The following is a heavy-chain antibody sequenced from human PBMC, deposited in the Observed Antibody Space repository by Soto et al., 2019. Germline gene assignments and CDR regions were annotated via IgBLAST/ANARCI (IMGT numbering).Heavy chain of an antibody. Sequence: LRLSCTASGFTFSSYEMNWVRQAPGKGLEWVSYISSSGSTIYYADSVKGRFTISRDNAKNSLYLQMNSLRAEDTAVYYCARYYSNLLHGMDVWGQGTTVTVSS. CDR2: ISSSGSTI. CDR1: GFTFSSYE. J-gene: IGHJ6*02. CDR3: ARYYSNLLHGMDV. D-gene: IGHD4-4*01. V-gene: IGHV3-48*03.